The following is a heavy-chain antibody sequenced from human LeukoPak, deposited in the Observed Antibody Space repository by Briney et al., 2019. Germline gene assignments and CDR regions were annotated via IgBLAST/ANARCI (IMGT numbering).Heavy chain of an antibody. CDR3: ARHPDYYGSGSPSFDP. Sequence: PGGSLRLSCAASGFTFSSYWMSWVRQAPGKGLEWVANIKQDGSEKYYVDSVKGRFTISRDNAKNSLYLQMNSLRAEDTAVYYCARHPDYYGSGSPSFDPRGQGTLVTVSS. CDR2: IKQDGSEK. V-gene: IGHV3-7*01. CDR1: GFTFSSYW. D-gene: IGHD3-10*01. J-gene: IGHJ5*02.